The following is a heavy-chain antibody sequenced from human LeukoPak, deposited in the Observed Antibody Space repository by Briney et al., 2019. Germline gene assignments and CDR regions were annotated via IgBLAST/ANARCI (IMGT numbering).Heavy chain of an antibody. V-gene: IGHV1-69*13. D-gene: IGHD5-12*01. J-gene: IGHJ6*03. CDR3: ASPEVATMGSYYYYYYMDV. CDR1: GGTFSSYA. Sequence: GASVKVSCKASGGTFSSYAISWVRQAPGQGLEWMGGIIPIFGTANYAQKFQGRVTITADESTSTAYMELSSLRSEDTAVYYCASPEVATMGSYYYYYYMDVWGKGTTVTVSS. CDR2: IIPIFGTA.